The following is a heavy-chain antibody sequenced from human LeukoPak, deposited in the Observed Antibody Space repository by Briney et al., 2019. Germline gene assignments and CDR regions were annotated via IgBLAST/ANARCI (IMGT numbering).Heavy chain of an antibody. CDR1: GYTFTSYY. CDR2: INPSGGST. V-gene: IGHV1-46*01. Sequence: ASVKVSCKASGYTFTSYYMHWVRQAPGQGLEWMGIINPSGGSTSYAQKFQGRVTMTRDTSTSTVYMELSSLRSEDTAVYYCARDAGTYYDFWSGYCNWFDPWGQGTLVTVSS. J-gene: IGHJ5*02. CDR3: ARDAGTYYDFWSGYCNWFDP. D-gene: IGHD3-3*01.